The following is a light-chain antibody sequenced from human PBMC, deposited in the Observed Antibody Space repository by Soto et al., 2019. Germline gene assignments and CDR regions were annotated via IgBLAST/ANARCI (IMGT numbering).Light chain of an antibody. J-gene: IGLJ2*01. Sequence: QAVVTQEPSLTVSPGGTVTLTCASSTGAVTSGSFPSWFQQKPGQAPRTLIYNTSNKHSWTPARFSGSLLGGKAALTLSGVQPEDEADYYCLLYDGGGHYVVFGGGTKLTVL. CDR2: NTS. CDR3: LLYDGGGHYVV. CDR1: TGAVTSGSF. V-gene: IGLV7-43*01.